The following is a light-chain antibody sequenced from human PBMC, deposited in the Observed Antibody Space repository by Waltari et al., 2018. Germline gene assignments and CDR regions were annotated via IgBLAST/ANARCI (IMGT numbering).Light chain of an antibody. V-gene: IGKV1-39*01. J-gene: IGKJ5*01. CDR2: GAS. Sequence: DIQMTQSPSSLSASVGDRVTITCRTSQSISTYLNWYQQIPGKAPKLLIYGASSLQSGVPSRFSGSGSGTDFTLTISSLQPEDFATYYCQQSYKTPSITFGQGTRLEIK. CDR3: QQSYKTPSIT. CDR1: QSISTY.